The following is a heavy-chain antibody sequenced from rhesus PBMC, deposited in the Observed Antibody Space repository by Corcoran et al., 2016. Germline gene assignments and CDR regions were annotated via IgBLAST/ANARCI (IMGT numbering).Heavy chain of an antibody. V-gene: IGHV4-106*01. CDR1: GGSISDDYY. Sequence: QVQLQESGPGLVKPSETLSLTCAVPGGSISDDYYWSWSRQPPGKGLEWIGYIYGSGGGTNYNPSLKNRVTISKDTSKNQFSLKLSSVTAADTAVYYCARAVAAGLDYWGQGVLVTVSS. D-gene: IGHD6-13*01. CDR3: ARAVAAGLDY. CDR2: IYGSGGGT. J-gene: IGHJ4*01.